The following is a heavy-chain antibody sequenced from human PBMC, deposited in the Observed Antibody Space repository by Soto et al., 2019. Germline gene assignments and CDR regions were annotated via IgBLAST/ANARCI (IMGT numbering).Heavy chain of an antibody. CDR2: IYHSGST. D-gene: IGHD2-2*01. Sequence: QLQLQESGSGLVKPSQTLSLTCAVSGGSISSGGYSWSWIRQPPGKGLEWIGYIYHSGSTYYNPSPXRXXTISVDRSKHQFSLKLRSVTAADTAVYYCASVPHRWGQGTLVTVSS. J-gene: IGHJ5*02. CDR1: GGSISSGGYS. V-gene: IGHV4-30-2*01. CDR3: ASVPHR.